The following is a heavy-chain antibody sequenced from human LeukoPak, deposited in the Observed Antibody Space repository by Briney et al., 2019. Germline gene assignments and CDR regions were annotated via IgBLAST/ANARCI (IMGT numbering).Heavy chain of an antibody. Sequence: GGSLRLSCAASGFTFSSYSMNWVRQAPGKGLEWVSSSSSSSSYIYYADSVKGRFTISRDNAKNSLYLQMNSLRAEDTAVYYCARDGPIQLWLPDWFDPWGQGTLVTVSS. CDR2: SSSSSSYI. CDR1: GFTFSSYS. D-gene: IGHD5-18*01. CDR3: ARDGPIQLWLPDWFDP. V-gene: IGHV3-21*01. J-gene: IGHJ5*02.